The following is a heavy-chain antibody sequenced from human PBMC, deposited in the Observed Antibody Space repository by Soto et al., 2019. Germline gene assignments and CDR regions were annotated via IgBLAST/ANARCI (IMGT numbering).Heavy chain of an antibody. CDR3: ARDFTTVIGGVVIMGACDM. J-gene: IGHJ3*02. CDR1: GFTFSDYN. Sequence: EVQLVESGGGLVKPGGSLRLACTASGFTFSDYNMNWVRQAPGKGLEWLSSTSSSSRYIYYADSVKGRFTISRDNAKNFLYLHMLNLRDDGTAVNYSARDFTTVIGGVVIMGACDMWGQGTMITVSP. D-gene: IGHD3-10*01. V-gene: IGHV3-21*01. CDR2: TSSSSRYI.